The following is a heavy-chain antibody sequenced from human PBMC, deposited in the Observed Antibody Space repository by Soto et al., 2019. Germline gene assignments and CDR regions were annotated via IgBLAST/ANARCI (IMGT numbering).Heavy chain of an antibody. D-gene: IGHD3-10*01. J-gene: IGHJ5*02. CDR3: ARGRSNHYGSSPPPGFDP. CDR2: IGTLRDT. V-gene: IGHV3-13*01. Sequence: EVQLVESGGGLVQPGGSLRLSCAASGFIFSTYDMHWVRQATGKGLEWVSAIGTLRDTYYLDSVKGRFTISRENARNSVYLQMNSLRAGDTAVYYCARGRSNHYGSSPPPGFDPWGRGTLVTVSS. CDR1: GFIFSTYD.